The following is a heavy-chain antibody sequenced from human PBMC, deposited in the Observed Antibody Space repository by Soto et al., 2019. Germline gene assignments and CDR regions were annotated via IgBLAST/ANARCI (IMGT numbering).Heavy chain of an antibody. CDR2: ISAYNGNT. V-gene: IGHV1-18*01. CDR3: ARDYDILTGTPGMDV. D-gene: IGHD3-9*01. J-gene: IGHJ6*02. CDR1: GYTFTSYG. Sequence: ASVKVSCKASGYTFTSYGISWGRQAPGQGLEWMGWISAYNGNTNYAQKLQGRVTMTTDTSTSTAYMELRSLRSDDTAVYYCARDYDILTGTPGMDVWGQGTTVTVSS.